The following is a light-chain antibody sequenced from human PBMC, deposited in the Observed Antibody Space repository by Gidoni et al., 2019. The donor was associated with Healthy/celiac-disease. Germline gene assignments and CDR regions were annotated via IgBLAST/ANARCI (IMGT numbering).Light chain of an antibody. Sequence: SVLTQPPSVSGAPGQSVTISCTGSSSNIGAGYDVHWYQQLPGTAPKLLIYGNSKRPSGVPDRFSGSKSGTSASLAITGLQAEDEADYYCQSYDSSLSGVVFGGGTKLTVL. V-gene: IGLV1-40*01. CDR2: GNS. J-gene: IGLJ2*01. CDR1: SSNIGAGYD. CDR3: QSYDSSLSGVV.